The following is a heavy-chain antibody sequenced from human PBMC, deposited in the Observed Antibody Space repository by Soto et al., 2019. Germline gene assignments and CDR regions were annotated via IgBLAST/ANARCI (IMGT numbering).Heavy chain of an antibody. D-gene: IGHD5-18*01. J-gene: IGHJ6*02. CDR2: INHSGST. CDR3: AKLSGVDTALVEYFPLDV. Sequence: SETLSLTCAFYGGSFSGYYWTWIRQPPGTGLEWIGEINHSGSTNYNPSLKSRVTISVDTSKNQFSLKLSSVTAADTAVFYCAKLSGVDTALVEYFPLDVWGQGTTVT. V-gene: IGHV4-34*01. CDR1: GGSFSGYY.